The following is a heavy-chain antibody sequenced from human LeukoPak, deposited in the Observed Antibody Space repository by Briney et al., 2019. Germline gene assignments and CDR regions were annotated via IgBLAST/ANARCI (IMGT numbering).Heavy chain of an antibody. CDR3: ARAPNYSSSSGVYFDY. CDR2: INHSGST. V-gene: IGHV4-34*01. CDR1: GESFSDYY. J-gene: IGHJ4*02. Sequence: KASETLSLTCAVYGESFSDYYWSWIRQPPGKGLQWIGEINHSGSTNYNPSLKSRVTISVDTSKNQFSLKLSSVTAADTAVYFCARAPNYSSSSGVYFDYWGQGTLVTVSS. D-gene: IGHD6-6*01.